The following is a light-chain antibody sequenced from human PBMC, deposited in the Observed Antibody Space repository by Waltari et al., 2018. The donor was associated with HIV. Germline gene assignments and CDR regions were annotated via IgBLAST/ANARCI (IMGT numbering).Light chain of an antibody. J-gene: IGLJ3*02. Sequence: SALTQPASVSGFPGQSITISCPGADSDFGFYNFVSWYQQHPGKVPQVILYAVARRASGVSDRFSCSKSGNTASLPISGLQTEDEADYYCASYTANHTVMFGGGTKVTVL. CDR3: ASYTANHTVM. CDR1: DSDFGFYNF. V-gene: IGLV2-14*01. CDR2: AVA.